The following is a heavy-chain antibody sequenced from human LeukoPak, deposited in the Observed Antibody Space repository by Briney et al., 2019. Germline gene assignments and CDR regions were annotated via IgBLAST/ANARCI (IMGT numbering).Heavy chain of an antibody. Sequence: GRSLRLSCAASGFTFSSYAMHWVRQAAGEGLEWVVVISYDGSNKYYADSVKGRFTISRDNSKNTLYLQMNSLRAEDTAVYYCARPLGGSGSYYSYWGQGTLVTVSS. J-gene: IGHJ4*02. CDR3: ARPLGGSGSYYSY. CDR2: ISYDGSNK. D-gene: IGHD1-26*01. CDR1: GFTFSSYA. V-gene: IGHV3-30-3*01.